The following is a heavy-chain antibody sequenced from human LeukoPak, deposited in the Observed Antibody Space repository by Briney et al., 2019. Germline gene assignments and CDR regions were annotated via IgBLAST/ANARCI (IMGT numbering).Heavy chain of an antibody. CDR3: ARDLAVDYYDSSGYFDY. V-gene: IGHV4-39*07. CDR2: IYYSGST. Sequence: SETLSLTCTVSGGSISSSSYYWGWIRQPPGKGLEWIGSIYYSGSTYYNPSLKSRVNISVDTSKNQFSLKLSSVTAADTAVYYCARDLAVDYYDSSGYFDYWGQGTLVTASS. J-gene: IGHJ4*02. CDR1: GGSISSSSYY. D-gene: IGHD3-22*01.